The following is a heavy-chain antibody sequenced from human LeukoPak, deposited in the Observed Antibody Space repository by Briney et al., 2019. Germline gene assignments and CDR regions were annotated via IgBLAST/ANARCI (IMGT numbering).Heavy chain of an antibody. J-gene: IGHJ5*02. CDR3: AKVSRDGFGWFDP. CDR2: IFYTGHT. Sequence: SETLSLTCTVSDGSISSSSDYWGWIRQPPGKGLEWIGSIFYTGHTYYNPSLKSRVTISVDTSKNQFSLRLTSVTAPDTAVYYCAKVSRDGFGWFDPWGQGTLVTVSS. V-gene: IGHV4-39*01. D-gene: IGHD3-16*01. CDR1: DGSISSSSDY.